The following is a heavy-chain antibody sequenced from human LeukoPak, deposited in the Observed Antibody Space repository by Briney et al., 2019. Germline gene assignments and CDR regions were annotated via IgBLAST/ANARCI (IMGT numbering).Heavy chain of an antibody. CDR1: GFTVSSNY. D-gene: IGHD3-10*01. Sequence: GGSLRLSCAASGFTVSSNYMSWVRQAPGKGLEWVAVISYDGSNKYYADSVKGRFTISRDNSKNTLYLQMNSLRAEDTAVYYCARDSTLWFGELSGYHWFDPWGQGTLVTVSS. CDR2: ISYDGSNK. V-gene: IGHV3-30-3*01. J-gene: IGHJ5*02. CDR3: ARDSTLWFGELSGYHWFDP.